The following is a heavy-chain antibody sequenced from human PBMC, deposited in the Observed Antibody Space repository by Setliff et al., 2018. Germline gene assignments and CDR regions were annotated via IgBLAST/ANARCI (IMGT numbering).Heavy chain of an antibody. J-gene: IGHJ4*02. D-gene: IGHD7-27*01. V-gene: IGHV4-4*02. CDR1: GVSVNSLTW. Sequence: PSETLSLTCAVSGVSVNSLTWWSWVRQSPGKGLEWIGHIYHDGNTKSYPSVHFNQSLKSRVTISVDTSNNQFSLKLTSVTAADTAVYYCARNTPKLPELGIYGRFDYWGQGILVTVSS. CDR3: ARNTPKLPELGIYGRFDY. CDR2: IYHDGNT.